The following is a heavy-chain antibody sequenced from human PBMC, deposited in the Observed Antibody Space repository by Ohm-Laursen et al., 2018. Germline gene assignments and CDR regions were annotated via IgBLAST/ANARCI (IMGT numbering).Heavy chain of an antibody. V-gene: IGHV3-23*01. CDR3: VKGPGGYRYGDY. J-gene: IGHJ4*02. Sequence: SLRLSCTASGFTFSTCAMNWVRQAPGKGLEWVSAISRSGDSTYYADSVKGRFTISRDNSKNTVYLQMNSLRAEDTAVYSCVKGPGGYRYGDYWGQGTLVTVSS. CDR2: ISRSGDST. CDR1: GFTFSTCA. D-gene: IGHD5-18*01.